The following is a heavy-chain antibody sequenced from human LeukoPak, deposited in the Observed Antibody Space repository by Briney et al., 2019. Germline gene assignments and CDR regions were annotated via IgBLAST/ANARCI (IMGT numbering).Heavy chain of an antibody. V-gene: IGHV3-30*03. Sequence: HPGGSLRLSCAASGFTFSSYGMHWVRQAPGKGLEWVAVISYDGSNKYYADSVKGRFTISRDNSKNTLYLQMNSLRAEDTAVYYCASSVEYQLLVHYWGQGTLVTVSS. CDR1: GFTFSSYG. CDR3: ASSVEYQLLVHY. CDR2: ISYDGSNK. J-gene: IGHJ4*02. D-gene: IGHD2-2*01.